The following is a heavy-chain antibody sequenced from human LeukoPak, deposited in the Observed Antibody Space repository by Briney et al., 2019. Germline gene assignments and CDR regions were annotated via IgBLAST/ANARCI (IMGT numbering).Heavy chain of an antibody. CDR3: ARGADYDYVWGSYRQYYYYYYMDV. J-gene: IGHJ6*03. CDR1: GGSISSGSYY. CDR2: IYTSGST. V-gene: IGHV4-61*02. Sequence: SETLSLTCTVSGGSISSGSYYWSWIRQPAGKGLEWIGRIYTSGSTNYNPSLKSRVTISVDTSKNQFSLKLSSVTAADTAVYYCARGADYDYVWGSYRQYYYYYYMDVWGKGTTVTVSS. D-gene: IGHD3-16*02.